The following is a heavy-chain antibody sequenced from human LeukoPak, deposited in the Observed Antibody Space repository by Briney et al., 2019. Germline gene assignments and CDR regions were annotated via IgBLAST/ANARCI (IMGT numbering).Heavy chain of an antibody. D-gene: IGHD2-15*01. Sequence: PSETLSLTCAVSGGSFSGYYWSWIRRPPGKGLEWIGEINHSGSTNYNPSLKSRVTISVDTSKNQFSLKLSSVTAADTAVYYCARAKALGYCSGGSCYPRGFDHWGQGTLVTVSS. CDR1: GGSFSGYY. V-gene: IGHV4-34*01. CDR3: ARAKALGYCSGGSCYPRGFDH. CDR2: INHSGST. J-gene: IGHJ5*02.